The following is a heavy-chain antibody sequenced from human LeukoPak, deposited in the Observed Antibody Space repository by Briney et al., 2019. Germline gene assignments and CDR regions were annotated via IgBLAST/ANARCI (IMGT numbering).Heavy chain of an antibody. J-gene: IGHJ4*02. CDR3: ARHVYSSSWYFDY. CDR1: GYSFTSYW. CDR2: IYPGDSDT. D-gene: IGHD6-13*01. Sequence: GESLKISCKGSGYSFTSYWIGWVRQMPGKGLEWMGIIYPGDSDTRYSPFFQGQVTISADKSIGTAYLQWSSLKASDTAMYYCARHVYSSSWYFDYWGQGTLVTVSS. V-gene: IGHV5-51*01.